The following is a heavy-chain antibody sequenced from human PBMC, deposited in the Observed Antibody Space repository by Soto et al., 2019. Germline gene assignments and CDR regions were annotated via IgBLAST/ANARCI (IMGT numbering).Heavy chain of an antibody. Sequence: GASVKVSCKASGGTFSSYAISWVRQAPGQGLEWMGGIIPIFGTANYAQKFQGRVTITADKSTSTAYMELSSLRSEDTAVYHCARGGYSYPWLYFDYWGQGTLVTVSS. CDR2: IIPIFGTA. CDR3: ARGGYSYPWLYFDY. V-gene: IGHV1-69*06. D-gene: IGHD5-18*01. CDR1: GGTFSSYA. J-gene: IGHJ4*02.